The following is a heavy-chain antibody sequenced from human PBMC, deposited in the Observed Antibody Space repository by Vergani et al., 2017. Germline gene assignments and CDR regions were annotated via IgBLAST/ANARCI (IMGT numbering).Heavy chain of an antibody. Sequence: QVQLQESGPGLVKPSETLSLTCTVSGGSISSYYWSWIRQPPGKGLEWIGYIYYSGSTNYNPSLKSRVTISVDTSKNQFSLKLSSVTAADTAVYYCARDELSSGDNWFDPWGQGTLATVSS. CDR2: IYYSGST. J-gene: IGHJ5*02. CDR1: GGSISSYY. CDR3: ARDELSSGDNWFDP. D-gene: IGHD2-15*01. V-gene: IGHV4-59*01.